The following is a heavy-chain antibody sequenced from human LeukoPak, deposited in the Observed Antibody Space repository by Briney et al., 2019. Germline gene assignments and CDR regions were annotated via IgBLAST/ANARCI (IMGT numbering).Heavy chain of an antibody. CDR3: AKDSKAVVRGS. Sequence: GGSLRLSCAASGFTFISYAMSSVRQAPGKGLEWVSAISGSGGSTYYADSVKGRFTISRDNSKNTLYLHMNSLRAEDTAVYYCAKDSKAVVRGSWGQGTLVTVSS. CDR2: ISGSGGST. J-gene: IGHJ5*02. V-gene: IGHV3-23*01. CDR1: GFTFISYA. D-gene: IGHD3-10*01.